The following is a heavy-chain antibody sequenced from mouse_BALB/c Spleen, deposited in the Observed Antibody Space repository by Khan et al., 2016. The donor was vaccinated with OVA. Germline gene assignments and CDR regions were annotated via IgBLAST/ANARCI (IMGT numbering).Heavy chain of an antibody. CDR1: GYTFTSYW. J-gene: IGHJ3*01. CDR2: ISPGTGTT. D-gene: IGHD2-1*01. Sequence: QVQLKQSGAELVKPGASVKLSCKTSGYTFTSYWIQWVKQRPGQGLGWIGQISPGTGTTYYNENFKGKATLTVDTSSNTAYMQVSSLTSEDSAVYFCARGYFGNYEFADWGQGTLVTVS. CDR3: ARGYFGNYEFAD. V-gene: IGHV1S132*01.